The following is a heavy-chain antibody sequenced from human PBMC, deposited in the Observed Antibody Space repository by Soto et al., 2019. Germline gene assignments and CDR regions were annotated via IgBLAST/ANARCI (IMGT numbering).Heavy chain of an antibody. Sequence: EVQLVESGGDLVQPGGSLRLSCAASGFTFSNYWMTWVRQAPGGGLEWVATVKTDGSQKYDVDSVKGRFTISRDNAKDSLYLQMNSLRVEDTAVYYCARGHYGMDVWGHGTTLTVSS. J-gene: IGHJ6*02. V-gene: IGHV3-7*05. CDR3: ARGHYGMDV. CDR1: GFTFSNYW. CDR2: VKTDGSQK.